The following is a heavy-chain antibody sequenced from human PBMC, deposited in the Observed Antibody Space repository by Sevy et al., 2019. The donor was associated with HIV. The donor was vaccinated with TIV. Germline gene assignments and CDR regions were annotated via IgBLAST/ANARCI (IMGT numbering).Heavy chain of an antibody. Sequence: ASVKVSCKASGYTFTDYYMHWVRQAPGQGLEWMGRNNPNSGGTNYAQKFQGRVTMNRDTSISTVYMDLSRLTSDDSAVYYCARGVFMPAQVHFEYWGQGTLVTVSS. CDR3: ARGVFMPAQVHFEY. CDR2: NNPNSGGT. CDR1: GYTFTDYY. V-gene: IGHV1-2*06. D-gene: IGHD2-8*01. J-gene: IGHJ4*02.